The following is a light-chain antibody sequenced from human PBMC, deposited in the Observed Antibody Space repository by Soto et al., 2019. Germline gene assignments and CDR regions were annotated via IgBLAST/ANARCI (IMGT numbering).Light chain of an antibody. CDR3: TSYTGSSPLVI. V-gene: IGLV2-14*03. J-gene: IGLJ2*01. Sequence: QSVLTQPASVSGSPGQSITISCTGTNNDIGGYDFVSWYQHHPGTAPKLMIYDVIDRPSGISSRFSGSKSGNTASLTISGLQAEDEAVYYCTSYTGSSPLVIFGGGTQLTVL. CDR2: DVI. CDR1: NNDIGGYDF.